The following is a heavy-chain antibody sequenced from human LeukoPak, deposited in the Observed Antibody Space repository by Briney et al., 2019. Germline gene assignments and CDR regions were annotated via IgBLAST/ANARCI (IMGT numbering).Heavy chain of an antibody. D-gene: IGHD1-1*01. V-gene: IGHV4-39*01. Sequence: SETLSLTCTVSGGSISSSSYDWGWIRQPPGKGPERVGGIHYSGSTYYNPSLKSRVTISLDTSKNQLSLNLSSVTAADTAVYYCAKPYWAGTTTRGYSYYVDVWGKGTTVTVSS. CDR2: IHYSGST. CDR3: AKPYWAGTTTRGYSYYVDV. CDR1: GGSISSSSYD. J-gene: IGHJ6*03.